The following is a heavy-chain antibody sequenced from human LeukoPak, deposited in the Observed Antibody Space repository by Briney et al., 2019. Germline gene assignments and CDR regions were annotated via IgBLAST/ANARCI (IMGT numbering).Heavy chain of an antibody. Sequence: GGSLRLSCAASGFTFSGSALHWVRQASGKGLEWVGRIRSTANSYATAYAASVKGRFTISRDDSKNTAYLQMDSLKTEDTAVYYYGAGSYADFDYWGQGTLVTVSS. CDR3: GAGSYADFDY. V-gene: IGHV3-73*01. J-gene: IGHJ4*02. D-gene: IGHD3-10*01. CDR1: GFTFSGSA. CDR2: IRSTANSYAT.